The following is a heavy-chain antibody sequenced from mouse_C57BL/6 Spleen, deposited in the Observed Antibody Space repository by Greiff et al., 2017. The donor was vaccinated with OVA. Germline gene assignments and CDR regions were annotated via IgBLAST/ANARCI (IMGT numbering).Heavy chain of an antibody. V-gene: IGHV1-64*01. CDR1: GYTFTSYW. CDR2: IHPNSGRT. Sequence: VQLQQPGAELVKPGASVKLSCKASGYTFTSYWMHWVTQRPGHGLEWIGMIHPNSGRTNYNEKFKSKATLTVDKSSSTAYMQLSSLTSEDSAVYYCVVAPHAMDYWGKGTSGTVSS. CDR3: VVAPHAMDY. J-gene: IGHJ4*01. D-gene: IGHD1-1*01.